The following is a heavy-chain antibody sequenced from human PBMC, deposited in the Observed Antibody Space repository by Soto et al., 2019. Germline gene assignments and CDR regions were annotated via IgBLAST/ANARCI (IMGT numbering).Heavy chain of an antibody. CDR2: ISYDGSNK. J-gene: IGHJ4*02. Sequence: GGSLRLSCAASGFTFSSYGMHWVRQAPGKGLEWVAVISYDGSNKYYADSVKGRFTISRDNSKNTLYLQMNSLRAEDTAVYYCAKDWGRESPSNFDYWGQGTLVTVSS. CDR3: AKDWGRESPSNFDY. V-gene: IGHV3-30*18. CDR1: GFTFSSYG. D-gene: IGHD3-16*01.